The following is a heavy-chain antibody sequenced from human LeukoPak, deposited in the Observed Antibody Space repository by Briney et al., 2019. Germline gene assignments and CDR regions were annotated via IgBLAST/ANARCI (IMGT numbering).Heavy chain of an antibody. J-gene: IGHJ4*02. CDR1: GFSLSTSGVG. D-gene: IGHD4-23*01. Sequence: SGPTLVNPTQTLTLTCTFSGFSLSTSGVGVGWIRQPPGKALEWFTTIYWDDDKRYSPSLKSRLSITKDTSKNQVVLTMTNMDPVDTATYYCAHLGGNSYFDYWGQGTLVTVSS. CDR2: IYWDDDK. V-gene: IGHV2-5*02. CDR3: AHLGGNSYFDY.